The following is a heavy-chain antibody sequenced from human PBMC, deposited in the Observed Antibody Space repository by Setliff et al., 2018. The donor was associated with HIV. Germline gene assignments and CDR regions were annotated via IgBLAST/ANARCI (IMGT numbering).Heavy chain of an antibody. Sequence: GASVKVSCKASGYTFTTYSLHWVRQAPGQSLEWMGWINVGKGDTKYSHDLQGRITITRDTTANTAYMELSSLRSDDTAVYFCARGALLAVFDFDHWGRGTQVTVSS. CDR3: ARGALLAVFDFDH. V-gene: IGHV1-3*01. J-gene: IGHJ4*01. D-gene: IGHD1-26*01. CDR2: INVGKGDT. CDR1: GYTFTTYS.